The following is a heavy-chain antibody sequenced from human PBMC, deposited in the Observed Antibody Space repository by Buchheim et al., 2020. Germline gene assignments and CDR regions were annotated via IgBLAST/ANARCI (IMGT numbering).Heavy chain of an antibody. CDR3: ARGQRSRDCSSTSCYNYYYMDV. CDR1: SGSFSGYY. D-gene: IGHD2-2*02. CDR2: INHSGST. J-gene: IGHJ6*03. Sequence: QVQLQQWGAGLLKPSETLSLTCAVYSGSFSGYYWSWIRQPPGKGLEWIGEINHSGSTNYNPSLKSRVTISVDTSKNQLPLKLSSVTAADTAVYYCARGQRSRDCSSTSCYNYYYMDVWGKGTT. V-gene: IGHV4-34*02.